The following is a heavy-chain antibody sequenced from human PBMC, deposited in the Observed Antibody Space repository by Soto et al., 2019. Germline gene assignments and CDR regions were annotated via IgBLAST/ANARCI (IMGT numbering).Heavy chain of an antibody. Sequence: LSLTCIVSGASISIRSSYWGWIPQPPGKGLEVVGTFYSGSTYNNPSLKSRVTISVDTSKNQFSLKLSSVPAEDTAIYYCATTRGIAVGGSFEHRGQRTLVTVSS. D-gene: IGHD6-13*01. CDR2: FYSGST. CDR1: GASISIRSSY. V-gene: IGHV4-39*01. CDR3: ATTRGIAVGGSFEH. J-gene: IGHJ1*01.